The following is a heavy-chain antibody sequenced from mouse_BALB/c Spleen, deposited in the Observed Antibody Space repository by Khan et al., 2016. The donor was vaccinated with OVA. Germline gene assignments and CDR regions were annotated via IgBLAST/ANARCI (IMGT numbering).Heavy chain of an antibody. Sequence: EVQLQESGPDLVKPSQSLSLTCTVTGYSITSGYNWHWIRQFPGNKLEWMGYIHYSGSTNYNPSLKSRISINRDTSKNQFFLQLNSVTTEDTATYYCAGLRRGSWFAYWGQGTLVTVSA. V-gene: IGHV3-1*02. D-gene: IGHD2-4*01. CDR2: IHYSGST. J-gene: IGHJ3*01. CDR1: GYSITSGYN. CDR3: AGLRRGSWFAY.